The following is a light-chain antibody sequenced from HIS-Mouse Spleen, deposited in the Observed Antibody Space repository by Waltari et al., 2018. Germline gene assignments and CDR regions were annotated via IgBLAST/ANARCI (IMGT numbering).Light chain of an antibody. CDR2: QDS. CDR3: QAWDSSTVV. V-gene: IGLV3-1*01. J-gene: IGLJ2*01. CDR1: KLGDKY. Sequence: SYELTQPPSVSVSPGQTASITCSGDKLGDKYACWYQQKPGQSPVLVIYQDSKRPSGIHGRFPGSNSGNTATLTISGTQAMDEADYYCQAWDSSTVVFGGGTKLTVL.